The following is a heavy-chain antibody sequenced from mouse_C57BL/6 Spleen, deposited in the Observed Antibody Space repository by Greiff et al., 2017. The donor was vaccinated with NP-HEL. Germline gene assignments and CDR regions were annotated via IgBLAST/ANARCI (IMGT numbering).Heavy chain of an antibody. CDR3: ARGAYYLYYYAMDY. J-gene: IGHJ4*01. CDR2: ISNGGGST. V-gene: IGHV5-12*01. Sequence: EVKVVESGGGLVQPGGSLKLSCAASGFTFSDYYMYWVRQTPEKRLEWVAYISNGGGSTYYPDTVKGRFTISRDNAKNTLYLQMSRLKSEDTAMYYCARGAYYLYYYAMDYWGQGTSVTVSS. CDR1: GFTFSDYY. D-gene: IGHD2-10*01.